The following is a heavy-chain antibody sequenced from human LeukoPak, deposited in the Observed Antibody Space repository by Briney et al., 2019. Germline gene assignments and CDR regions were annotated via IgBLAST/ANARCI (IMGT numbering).Heavy chain of an antibody. CDR1: GFTFSSYA. CDR3: AKKGGGIAAAGNHDPAPYDY. Sequence: GGSLRLSCAASGFTFSSYAMSWVRQAPGKGLEWVSAISGSGGSTYYADSVKGRFTISRDNSKNTLYLQMNSLRAEDTAVYYCAKKGGGIAAAGNHDPAPYDYWGQGTLVTVSS. V-gene: IGHV3-23*01. J-gene: IGHJ4*02. D-gene: IGHD6-13*01. CDR2: ISGSGGST.